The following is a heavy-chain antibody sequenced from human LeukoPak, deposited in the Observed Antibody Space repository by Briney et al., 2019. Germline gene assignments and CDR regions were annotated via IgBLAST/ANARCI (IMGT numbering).Heavy chain of an antibody. CDR3: ARDHRYFDL. CDR1: GGTFGTYA. Sequence: GSSVKVSCKASGGTFGTYATSWVRQAPGQGLEWMGWISAYNGNTNYAQKLQGRVTMTTDTPTSTAYMELRSLRSDDTAVYYCARDHRYFDLWGRGTLVTVSS. V-gene: IGHV1-18*01. CDR2: ISAYNGNT. J-gene: IGHJ2*01.